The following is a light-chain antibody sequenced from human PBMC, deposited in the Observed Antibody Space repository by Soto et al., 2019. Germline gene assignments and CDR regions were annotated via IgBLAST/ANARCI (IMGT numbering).Light chain of an antibody. CDR2: AAS. Sequence: DIQMTQSPSSLSASVGDRVTITCRASQNISTFLNWYQQEPGKAPKLLIYAASSLQGGVPSRFSGSGSGTDFTLTITSLQTEDVASYYCQQSYSTWCTFGAGNKLEIK. CDR3: QQSYSTWCT. CDR1: QNISTF. V-gene: IGKV1-39*01. J-gene: IGKJ2*02.